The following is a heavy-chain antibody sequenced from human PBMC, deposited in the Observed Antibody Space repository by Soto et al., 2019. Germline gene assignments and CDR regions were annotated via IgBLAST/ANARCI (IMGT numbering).Heavy chain of an antibody. CDR2: INAGNGNT. J-gene: IGHJ4*02. V-gene: IGHV1-3*01. Sequence: QVQLVQSGAEVKKPGASVKVSCQASGYTFTSYAMHWVRQAPGQRLEWMGWINAGNGNTKYSQKFQGRVTITRDTSASTAYMELSSLRSEDTAVYYCARGKERYSSSTTPFDYWGQGTLVTVSS. CDR3: ARGKERYSSSTTPFDY. D-gene: IGHD6-6*01. CDR1: GYTFTSYA.